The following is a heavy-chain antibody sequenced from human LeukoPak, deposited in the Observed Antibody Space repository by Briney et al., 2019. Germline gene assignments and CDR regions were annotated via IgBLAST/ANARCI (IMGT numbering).Heavy chain of an antibody. D-gene: IGHD3-10*01. CDR1: GYSFTSYW. Sequence: GESLKISCKGSGYSFTSYWIGRVRQMPGKGLEWMGIIYPGDSDTRYSPSFQDQVTISADKSISTAYLQWSSLKASDTAMYYCARTETYYGSGGHFDAFDIWGQGTMVTVSS. CDR2: IYPGDSDT. J-gene: IGHJ3*02. V-gene: IGHV5-51*01. CDR3: ARTETYYGSGGHFDAFDI.